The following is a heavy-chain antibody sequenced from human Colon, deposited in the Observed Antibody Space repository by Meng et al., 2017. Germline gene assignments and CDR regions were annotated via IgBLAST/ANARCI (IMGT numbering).Heavy chain of an antibody. CDR1: GGSIKIGGYH. CDR3: ARDTLYGTDY. CDR2: MSDSGTT. Sequence: QVHLHESGPGLVRPSDDLSLGCTVSGGSIKIGGYHWSWVRQHPGKGLEYIGFMSDSGTTDYNQSLRSRVSISEIGSSKNQFSLTLRSVTAADTATYFCARDTLYGTDYWGQGVLVTVSS. D-gene: IGHD4-17*01. J-gene: IGHJ4*02. V-gene: IGHV4-31*03.